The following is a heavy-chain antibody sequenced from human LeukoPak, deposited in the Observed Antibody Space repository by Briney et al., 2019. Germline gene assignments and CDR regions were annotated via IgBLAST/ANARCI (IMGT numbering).Heavy chain of an antibody. CDR2: IKHDGSDK. CDR1: GFTFSSFW. CDR3: VKERPGKAYADY. J-gene: IGHJ4*02. D-gene: IGHD1-26*01. Sequence: GGSLRLSCAASGFTFSSFWMSWVRQAPGKELEWVANIKHDGSDKFYVDSVKGRFTISRDNAKNSLYLQMNSLRAEDTAVYYCVKERPGKAYADYWGQGTLVTVSS. V-gene: IGHV3-7*01.